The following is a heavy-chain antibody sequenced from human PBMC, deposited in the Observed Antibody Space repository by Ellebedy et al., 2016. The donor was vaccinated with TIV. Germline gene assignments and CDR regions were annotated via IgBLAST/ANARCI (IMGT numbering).Heavy chain of an antibody. CDR2: IYTSGST. CDR3: ARDSPHGDYLGYYYYYMDV. V-gene: IGHV4-4*07. CDR1: GGSISSYY. D-gene: IGHD4-17*01. J-gene: IGHJ6*03. Sequence: SETLSLTXTVSGGSISSYYWSWIRQPAGKGLEWIGRIYTSGSTNYNPSLKSRVTMSVDTSKNQFSLKLSSVTAADTAVYYCARDSPHGDYLGYYYYYMDVWGKGTTVTVSS.